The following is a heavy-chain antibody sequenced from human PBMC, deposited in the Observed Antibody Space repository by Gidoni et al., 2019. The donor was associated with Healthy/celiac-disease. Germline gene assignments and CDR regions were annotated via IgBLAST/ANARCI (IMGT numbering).Heavy chain of an antibody. CDR3: AKVGLKEWLRFGRVFDY. CDR2: ISGSGGST. Sequence: EVQLVESGGGLVQPGGSLRLSCAASGFTFSSYAMSWVRQAPGKGLEWVSAISGSGGSTYYADSVKGRFTISRDNSKNTLYLQMNSLRAEDTAVYYCAKVGLKEWLRFGRVFDYWGQGTLVTVSS. D-gene: IGHD5-12*01. V-gene: IGHV3-23*04. J-gene: IGHJ4*02. CDR1: GFTFSSYA.